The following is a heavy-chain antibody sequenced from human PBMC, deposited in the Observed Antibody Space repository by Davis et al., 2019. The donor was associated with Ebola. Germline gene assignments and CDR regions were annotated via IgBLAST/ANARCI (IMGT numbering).Heavy chain of an antibody. V-gene: IGHV3-48*01. Sequence: GESLKISCAASGFTFSSYSMNWVRQAPGKGLEWVSYISSSSSTIYYADSVKGRFTISRDNAKNSLYLQMNSLRAEDTAVYYCARDHCSSTSCRPYYYYGMDVWGKGTTVTVSS. CDR1: GFTFSSYS. J-gene: IGHJ6*04. CDR2: ISSSSSTI. D-gene: IGHD2-2*01. CDR3: ARDHCSSTSCRPYYYYGMDV.